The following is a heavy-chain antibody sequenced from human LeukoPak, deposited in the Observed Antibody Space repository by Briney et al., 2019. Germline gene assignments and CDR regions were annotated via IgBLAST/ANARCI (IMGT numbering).Heavy chain of an antibody. CDR3: AKGRGDYVWGSYRPNWFDP. Sequence: GGSLRLSCAASGFTFSSYGMHWVRQAPGKGLEWVAFIRYDGSNKYYADSVKVRFTISRDNSKNTLYLQMNSLRAEDTAVYYCAKGRGDYVWGSYRPNWFDPWGQGTLVTVSS. J-gene: IGHJ5*02. CDR1: GFTFSSYG. D-gene: IGHD3-16*02. CDR2: IRYDGSNK. V-gene: IGHV3-30*02.